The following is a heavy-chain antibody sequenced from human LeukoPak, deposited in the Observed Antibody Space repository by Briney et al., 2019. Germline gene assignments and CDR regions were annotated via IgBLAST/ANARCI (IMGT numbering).Heavy chain of an antibody. CDR1: GDSITNSGWS. CDR3: ARLTLTGVGGRGWFDS. CDR2: MPYDENVSDRGMP. V-gene: IGHV4-39*02. D-gene: IGHD3-3*01. J-gene: IGHJ5*01. Sequence: SETLSLTCFVSGDSITNSGWSWGWVRQPPGKGLEWIGTMPYDENVSDRGMPSYNPSLKSRVTISADTSKNHLSLKVTSVTAADTASYYCARLTLTGVGGRGWFDSWGQGALVIVSS.